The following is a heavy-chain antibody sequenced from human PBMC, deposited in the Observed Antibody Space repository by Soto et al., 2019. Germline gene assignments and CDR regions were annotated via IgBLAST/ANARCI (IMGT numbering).Heavy chain of an antibody. CDR1: GFTFSRSA. Sequence: QVHLVESGGGVVQPGKSLRLSCAASGFTFSRSAVHWVRQAPGKGLEWVAIISYDGNNIFYADSMKGRFTISRDNSKNTLHLQMNSLKTEDTAMYYCATDLAARYYFDNWGQGTLVTVSS. J-gene: IGHJ4*02. V-gene: IGHV3-30-3*01. CDR3: ATDLAARYYFDN. CDR2: ISYDGNNI. D-gene: IGHD6-13*01.